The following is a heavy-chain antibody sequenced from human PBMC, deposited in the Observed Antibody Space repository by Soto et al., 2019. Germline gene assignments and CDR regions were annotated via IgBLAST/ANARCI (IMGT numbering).Heavy chain of an antibody. D-gene: IGHD2-8*01. CDR1: GFRVTDSA. CDR3: AKGLGNAKEV. CDR2: IRSKGNIHAT. Sequence: EVQLVESGGGLVQPGGSLKLSCTASGFRVTDSAMDWVRQAAGKGLEWVGRIRSKGNIHATTYGESVKGRFSISRDESQNMVYLQMSGLRVEDTAVFHCAKGLGNAKEVWGQGTTVTVSS. J-gene: IGHJ6*02. V-gene: IGHV3-73*02.